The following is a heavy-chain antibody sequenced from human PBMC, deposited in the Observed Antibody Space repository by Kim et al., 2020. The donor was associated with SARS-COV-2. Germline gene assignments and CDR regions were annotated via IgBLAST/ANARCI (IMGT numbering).Heavy chain of an antibody. CDR1: GFTFDDYA. Sequence: GGSLRLSCAASGFTFDDYAMHWVRQAPGKGLEWVSGISWNSGSMGYADSMKGRFTISRDNAKNSLYLQMNSLRPEDTALYYCAKGRTSLGAIDIWGQGT. CDR3: AKGRTSLGAIDI. D-gene: IGHD1-7*01. J-gene: IGHJ3*02. V-gene: IGHV3-9*01. CDR2: ISWNSGSM.